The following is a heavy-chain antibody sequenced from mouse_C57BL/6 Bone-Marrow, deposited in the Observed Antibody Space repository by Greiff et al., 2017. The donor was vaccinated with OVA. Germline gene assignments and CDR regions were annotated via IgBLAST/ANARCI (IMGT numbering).Heavy chain of an antibody. V-gene: IGHV5-17*01. CDR1: GFTFSDYG. CDR2: ISSGSSTI. CDR3: ARRRGYDAMDY. Sequence: EVKLVESGGGLVKPGGSLKLSCAASGFTFSDYGMHWVRQAPEKGLEWVAYISSGSSTIYYADTVKGRFTISRDNAKNTQFLQMTSLRSEDTAMYYCARRRGYDAMDYWGQGTSVTVSS. J-gene: IGHJ4*01.